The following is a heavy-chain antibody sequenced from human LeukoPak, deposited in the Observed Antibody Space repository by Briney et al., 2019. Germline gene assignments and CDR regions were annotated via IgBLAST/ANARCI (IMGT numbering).Heavy chain of an antibody. CDR1: GGTFSSYA. Sequence: ASVKVSCKASGGTFSSYAISWVRQAPGQGLEWMGGIIPIFGTANYAQKFQGRVTITTDESTSTAYMEPSSLRSEDTAVYYCASGGYYDSSGHLFDYWGQGTLVTVSS. J-gene: IGHJ4*02. V-gene: IGHV1-69*05. CDR2: IIPIFGTA. CDR3: ASGGYYDSSGHLFDY. D-gene: IGHD3-22*01.